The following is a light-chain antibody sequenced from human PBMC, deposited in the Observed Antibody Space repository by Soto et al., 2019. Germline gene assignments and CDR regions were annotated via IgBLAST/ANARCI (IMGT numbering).Light chain of an antibody. J-gene: IGKJ4*01. V-gene: IGKV3-15*01. Sequence: EIVMTQSPATLSVSPGERATLSCRASQSVRGNLAWYQQKPGQAPRLLIYGASTRATDIPARFSGSGFETEFTLTISSLQSEDFAIYYCQQYINWPLTFGGGTKVEIK. CDR2: GAS. CDR1: QSVRGN. CDR3: QQYINWPLT.